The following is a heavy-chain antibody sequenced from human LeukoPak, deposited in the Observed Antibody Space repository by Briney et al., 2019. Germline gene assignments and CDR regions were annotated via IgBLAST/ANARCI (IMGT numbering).Heavy chain of an antibody. J-gene: IGHJ4*02. CDR2: INIDGSTI. D-gene: IGHD1-26*01. CDR1: GFNFNIYW. V-gene: IGHV3-74*01. CDR3: TRDLVGATSDF. Sequence: PGGSLRLSCAASGFNFNIYWMHWVRQTPGRGLLWVSRINIDGSTIDYADFVKGRFTISRDNAKNMVYLQMNSLRVEDTAVYYCTRDLVGATSDFWGQGTLVTVSS.